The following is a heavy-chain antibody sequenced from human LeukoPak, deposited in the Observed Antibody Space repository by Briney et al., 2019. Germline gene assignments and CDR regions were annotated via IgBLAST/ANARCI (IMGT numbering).Heavy chain of an antibody. CDR3: AKDRTVGASYWYFDL. CDR1: GFTFSSYA. CDR2: ISGSGGST. D-gene: IGHD1-26*01. V-gene: IGHV3-23*01. J-gene: IGHJ2*01. Sequence: GGSLRLSCAASGFTFSSYAMSWVRQAPGKGLEWVSAISGSGGSTYYADSVKGRFTISRDSSKNTLFLHMNSLRVEDTAIYYCAKDRTVGASYWYFDLWGRGTLVTVSS.